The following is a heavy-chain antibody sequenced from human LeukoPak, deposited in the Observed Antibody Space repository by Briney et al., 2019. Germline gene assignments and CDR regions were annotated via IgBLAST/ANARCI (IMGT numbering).Heavy chain of an antibody. Sequence: ASVKVSCKASGDTFTGYYMHWVRQAPGQGLEWMGWINPNSGGTNYAQKFQGRVTMTRDTSISTAYMELSRLRSDDTAVYYCARDTDGTTQFGYWGQGTLVTVSS. J-gene: IGHJ4*02. CDR1: GDTFTGYY. V-gene: IGHV1-2*02. D-gene: IGHD1-1*01. CDR2: INPNSGGT. CDR3: ARDTDGTTQFGY.